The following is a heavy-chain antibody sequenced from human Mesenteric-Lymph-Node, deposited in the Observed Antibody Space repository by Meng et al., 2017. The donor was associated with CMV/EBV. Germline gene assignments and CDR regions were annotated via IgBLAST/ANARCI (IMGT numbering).Heavy chain of an antibody. CDR3: AKDVSVIAPPSYFDY. Sequence: LSLTCAASGFTFSSYWMSWVRQVPGKGLEWVANIKQDGSEKYYVDSVKGRFTISKDNAKNSLYLQMNSLRAEDTAVYYCAKDVSVIAPPSYFDYWGQGTLVTVSS. CDR2: IKQDGSEK. D-gene: IGHD2-21*01. CDR1: GFTFSSYW. J-gene: IGHJ4*02. V-gene: IGHV3-7*01.